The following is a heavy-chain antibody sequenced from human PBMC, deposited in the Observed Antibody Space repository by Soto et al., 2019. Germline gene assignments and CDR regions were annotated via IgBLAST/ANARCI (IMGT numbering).Heavy chain of an antibody. V-gene: IGHV3-48*03. CDR2: ISSSSSTI. CDR3: ARDRGGSFFDDAFDI. Sequence: GGSLRLSCAASGFTFSSYEMNWVRQAPGKGLEWVSYISSSSSTIYYADSVKGRFTISRDNAKNSLYLQMNSLRAEDTAAYYCARDRGGSFFDDAFDIWGQGTMVTVSS. CDR1: GFTFSSYE. J-gene: IGHJ3*02. D-gene: IGHD1-26*01.